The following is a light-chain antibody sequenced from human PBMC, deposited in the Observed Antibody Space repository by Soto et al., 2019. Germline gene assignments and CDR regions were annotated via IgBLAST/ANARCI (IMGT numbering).Light chain of an antibody. Sequence: EIVLTQSPGTLSLFPGERATLSCRASQSVISNFLAWYQQKPGQAPRLLVYAASSRATDIPDRFSGSGSVTDCTLTIRSLEPEDFAVYYCQQYGNSPLAFGGGTKVEIK. CDR2: AAS. V-gene: IGKV3-20*01. CDR3: QQYGNSPLA. CDR1: QSVISNF. J-gene: IGKJ4*01.